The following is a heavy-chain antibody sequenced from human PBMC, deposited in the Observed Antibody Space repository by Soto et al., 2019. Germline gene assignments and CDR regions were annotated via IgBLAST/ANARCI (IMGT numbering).Heavy chain of an antibody. V-gene: IGHV1-69*12. CDR1: GGTFSTYA. Sequence: QVQLVQSGAEVKKPESSVKVSCKAPGGTFSTYAISWVRQAPGQGLEWMGGIIPMFGTANYAQRFQDRVTITADGSANTVHRGLSSLRSADSAVYFCAGGMQLWLRRINNGYSGWGQGTLVTVSS. CDR2: IIPMFGTA. J-gene: IGHJ4*02. D-gene: IGHD5-12*01. CDR3: AGGMQLWLRRINNGYSG.